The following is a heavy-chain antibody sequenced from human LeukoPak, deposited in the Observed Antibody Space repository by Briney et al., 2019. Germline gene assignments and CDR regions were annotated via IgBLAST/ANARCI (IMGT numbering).Heavy chain of an antibody. J-gene: IGHJ4*02. D-gene: IGHD2-15*01. V-gene: IGHV3-48*03. CDR1: GFTFSSYE. CDR2: FSSSGSTI. Sequence: GGSLRLSCAASGFTFSSYEMNWVRQAPGKGLEWVSYFSSSGSTIYYADSVKGRFTISRDNAKNSLYLQMNSLRAEDTAVYYCARDLSGRNCSGGSCYAYFDYWGQGTLVTVSS. CDR3: ARDLSGRNCSGGSCYAYFDY.